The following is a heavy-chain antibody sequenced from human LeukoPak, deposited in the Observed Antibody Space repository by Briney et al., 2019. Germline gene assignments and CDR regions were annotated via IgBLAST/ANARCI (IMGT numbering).Heavy chain of an antibody. J-gene: IGHJ6*02. CDR3: ARDLTISYYYYGMDV. CDR1: GFTFSSYA. D-gene: IGHD4/OR15-4a*01. CDR2: ISYDGSNK. V-gene: IGHV3-30-3*01. Sequence: PGGSLRLSCAASGFTFSSYAMHWVRQAPGKGLEWVAVISYDGSNKYYADSVKGRFTISRDNSKNTLYLQMSSLRAEDTAVYYCARDLTISYYYYGMDVWGQGTTVTVSS.